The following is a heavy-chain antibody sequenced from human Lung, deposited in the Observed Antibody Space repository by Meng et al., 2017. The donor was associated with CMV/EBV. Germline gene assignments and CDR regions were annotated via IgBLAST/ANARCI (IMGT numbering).Heavy chain of an antibody. CDR3: ARDLIVVVPAAPLDYYCMEV. V-gene: IGHV3-11*04. CDR1: GFTFIDYY. J-gene: IGHJ6*02. CDR2: ISSSGSTI. D-gene: IGHD2-2*01. Sequence: LSLTCAASGFTFIDYYMSWIRQAPGKGLEWVSYISSSGSTIYYADSVKGRFTISRDNAKNSLYLQMNSLRAEDTAVYYCARDLIVVVPAAPLDYYCMEVWGQGTXVNVSS.